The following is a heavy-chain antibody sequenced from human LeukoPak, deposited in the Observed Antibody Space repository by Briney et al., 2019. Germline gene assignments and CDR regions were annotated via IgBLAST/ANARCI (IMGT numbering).Heavy chain of an antibody. CDR1: GYTFTGFY. CDR3: ARDLSISSTCCPSH. V-gene: IGHV1-2*02. CDR2: INPNSGGT. Sequence: ASVKVSCKASGYTFTGFYIHWVRQAPGQGLEWMGWINPNSGGTKYAQRFQGRVTMTRDTSISTAYMELNSLRSDDTAVYHCARDLSISSTCCPSHWGQGTLVTVSS. J-gene: IGHJ4*02. D-gene: IGHD2-2*01.